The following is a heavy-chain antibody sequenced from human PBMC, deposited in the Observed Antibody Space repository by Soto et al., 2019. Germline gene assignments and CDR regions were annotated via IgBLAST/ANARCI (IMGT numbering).Heavy chain of an antibody. V-gene: IGHV4-61*01. J-gene: IGHJ6*02. D-gene: IGHD2-15*01. CDR2: ISYTGST. CDR1: GGSVSSGNYY. Sequence: SETLSLTCSVTGGSVSSGNYYWSWLRQPPGKRLEWIGYISYTGSTEYNPSLKGRVTISVDTSKTQFSLRLSSVTTADTAVYYCARHLTYCSAGSCYSDFPYYGMDVWGQGTTVTVS. CDR3: ARHLTYCSAGSCYSDFPYYGMDV.